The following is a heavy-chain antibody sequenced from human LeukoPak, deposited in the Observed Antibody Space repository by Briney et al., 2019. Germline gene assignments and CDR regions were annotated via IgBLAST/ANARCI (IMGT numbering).Heavy chain of an antibody. V-gene: IGHV1-8*01. CDR3: ARGYCGGDCFDYYGMDV. D-gene: IGHD2-21*02. CDR1: GYTFTSYD. CDR2: MNPNSGNT. Sequence: ASVKVSCKASGYTFTSYDINWVRQATGQGLEWMGWMNPNSGNTGYAQKFQGRVTMTRNTSISTAYMELSSLRSEDTAVYYCARGYCGGDCFDYYGMDVWGQGTTVTVSS. J-gene: IGHJ6*02.